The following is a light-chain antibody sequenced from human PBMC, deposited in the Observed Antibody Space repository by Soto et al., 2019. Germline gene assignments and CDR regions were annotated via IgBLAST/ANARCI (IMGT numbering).Light chain of an antibody. CDR2: KAT. Sequence: DIQMTQSPSSLSASVGDRVTISCRASQSISNWLAWYQQKPGKAPKLLIYKATNLQSGAASRFSGSGSGTEFSLTISSRQPDDFAVYYCQQYNEFQYTFGQGTRLDI. CDR3: QQYNEFQYT. V-gene: IGKV1-5*03. J-gene: IGKJ2*01. CDR1: QSISNW.